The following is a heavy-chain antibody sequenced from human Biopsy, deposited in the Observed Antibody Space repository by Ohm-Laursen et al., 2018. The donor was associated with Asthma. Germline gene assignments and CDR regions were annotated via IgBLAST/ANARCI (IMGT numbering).Heavy chain of an antibody. CDR1: GGTFNTYA. J-gene: IGHJ4*02. V-gene: IGHV1-69*13. Sequence: VASVKVSCKSLGGTFNTYAIGWVRQAPGQGLEWMGGTNSVFGTTTYPQKFQDKVTITADDSTSTVYMELSSLRSEDTAVYYCARKAGSCISRTCYSLDFWGQGTLVTVSS. CDR3: ARKAGSCISRTCYSLDF. CDR2: TNSVFGTT. D-gene: IGHD2/OR15-2a*01.